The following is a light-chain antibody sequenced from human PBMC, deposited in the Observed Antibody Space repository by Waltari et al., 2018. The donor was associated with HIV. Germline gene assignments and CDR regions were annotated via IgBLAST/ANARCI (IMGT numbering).Light chain of an antibody. CDR1: SSDVGKFDY. CDR3: CSYAGSDTFVL. V-gene: IGLV2-11*01. CDR2: DVR. Sequence: QSALTQPRSVSGSPGQSVTISCTGSSSDVGKFDYVSGYQYHQTKAPKVMIFDVRKRPSGLPVRFSVAKSGNTASLTISGLQAEDEADYYCCSYAGSDTFVLFGGGTKLTVL. J-gene: IGLJ2*01.